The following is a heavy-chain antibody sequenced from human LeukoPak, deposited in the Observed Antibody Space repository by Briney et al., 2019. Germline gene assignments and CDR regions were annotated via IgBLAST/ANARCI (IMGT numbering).Heavy chain of an antibody. CDR3: ANQAVAVTGGY. Sequence: SETLPLTCTVSGGSISSGDYYWSWIRQPPGKGLEWIGYIYYSGSTYYNPSLKSRVTISVDTSKNQFSLKLSSVTAVDTAVYYCANQAVAVTGGYWGQGTLVTVSS. CDR2: IYYSGST. D-gene: IGHD6-19*01. V-gene: IGHV4-30-4*01. J-gene: IGHJ4*02. CDR1: GGSISSGDYY.